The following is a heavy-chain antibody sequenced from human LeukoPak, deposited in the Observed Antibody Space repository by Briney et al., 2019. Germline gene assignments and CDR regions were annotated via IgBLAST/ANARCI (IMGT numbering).Heavy chain of an antibody. Sequence: SETLSLTCAVYGGSFSVYYWSWIRQPPGKGLEWIGEINHSGSTNYNPSLKSRVTISVDTSKNQFSLKLSSVTAADTSVNSWGCGSQSLGYCTGGSCRAKIFDYWGQGTLVTVSS. J-gene: IGHJ4*02. CDR1: GGSFSVYY. D-gene: IGHD2-15*01. V-gene: IGHV4-34*01. CDR3: GCGSQSLGYCTGGSCRAKIFDY. CDR2: INHSGST.